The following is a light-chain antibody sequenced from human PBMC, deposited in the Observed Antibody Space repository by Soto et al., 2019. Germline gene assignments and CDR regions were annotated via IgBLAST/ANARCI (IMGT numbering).Light chain of an antibody. CDR2: GAS. V-gene: IGKV3-15*01. CDR1: QSVSSN. CDR3: QHYNNWPPWT. Sequence: EIVLTQSPATLSLSPGERATLSCRASQSVSSNLAWYQQKPGQAPRLLIYGASIRATGIPARFSGSGSGTEFTLTISTLKSEDFAIYYCQHYNNWPPWTFGQGTKVDI. J-gene: IGKJ1*01.